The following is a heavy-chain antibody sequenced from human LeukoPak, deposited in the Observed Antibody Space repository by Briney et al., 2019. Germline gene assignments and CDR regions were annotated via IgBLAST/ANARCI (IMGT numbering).Heavy chain of an antibody. Sequence: GASVKVSCKASGYTFTGYYMHRVRQAPGQGLEWMGWINPNSGGTNYAQKFQGRVTMTRDTSISTAYMELSRLRSDDTAVYYCAVVPAALVAFDIWGQGTMVTVSS. CDR1: GYTFTGYY. D-gene: IGHD2-2*01. CDR3: AVVPAALVAFDI. J-gene: IGHJ3*02. CDR2: INPNSGGT. V-gene: IGHV1-2*02.